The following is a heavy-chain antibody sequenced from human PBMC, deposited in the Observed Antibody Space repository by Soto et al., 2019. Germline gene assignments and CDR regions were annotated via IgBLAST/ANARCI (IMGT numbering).Heavy chain of an antibody. V-gene: IGHV4-4*07. CDR3: VRDGSKTLRDWFDP. CDR2: VYATGTT. J-gene: IGHJ5*02. Sequence: QVQLQESGPGVVKPSETLSLSCTVSGGSISKFYWSWIRKTAGKGLEWMGRVYATGTTDYNPSLRSRVSMSVDISKKTFSLRLTSVTAADTGVSYCVRDGSKTLRDWFDPWGQGKSVTVSS. CDR1: GGSISKFY.